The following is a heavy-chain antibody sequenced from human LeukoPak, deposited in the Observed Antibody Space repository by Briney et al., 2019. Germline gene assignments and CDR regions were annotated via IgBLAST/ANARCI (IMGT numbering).Heavy chain of an antibody. D-gene: IGHD3-9*01. CDR2: ISGSGGST. Sequence: GGSLRLSCAASGFTFSSYAMSWVRQAPGKGLEWVSAISGSGGSTYYADSVKGRFTISRDNSKNTLYLQMNSLRAEDTAVYYCAKVLRYFDWLSHDAVDIWGQGTMVTVSS. V-gene: IGHV3-23*01. J-gene: IGHJ3*02. CDR1: GFTFSSYA. CDR3: AKVLRYFDWLSHDAVDI.